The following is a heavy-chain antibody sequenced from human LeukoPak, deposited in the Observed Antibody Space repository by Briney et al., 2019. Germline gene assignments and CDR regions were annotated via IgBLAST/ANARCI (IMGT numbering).Heavy chain of an antibody. J-gene: IGHJ3*02. CDR1: GESITSYY. V-gene: IGHV4-39*07. D-gene: IGHD3-10*01. CDR3: AKSNGYGLVDI. CDR2: IFYSGST. Sequence: SETLSLTCIVSGESITSYYWGWIRQPPGKGLEWIGNIFYSGSTYYSPSLKSRVTISLDTSRNQFSLKLTSVTAADTAVYYCAKSNGYGLVDIWGQGTMVTVSS.